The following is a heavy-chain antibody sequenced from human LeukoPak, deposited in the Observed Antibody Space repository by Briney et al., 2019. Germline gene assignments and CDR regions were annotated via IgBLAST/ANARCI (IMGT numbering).Heavy chain of an antibody. V-gene: IGHV4-61*02. J-gene: IGHJ4*02. CDR1: GGSISSGSYY. CDR3: ARDYSSGWWSYFDY. CDR2: IYTSGST. Sequence: SETLSLTCTVSGGSISSGSYYWSWIRQPAGKGLEWIGRIYTSGSTNYNPSLKSRVTISVDTSKNQFSLKLSPVTAADTAVYYCARDYSSGWWSYFDYWGQGTLVTVSS. D-gene: IGHD6-19*01.